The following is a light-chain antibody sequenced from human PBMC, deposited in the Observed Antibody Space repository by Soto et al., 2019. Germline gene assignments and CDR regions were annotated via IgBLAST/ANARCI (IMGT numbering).Light chain of an antibody. CDR1: SEHSDYG. V-gene: IGLV4-69*01. CDR2: LNRDGTH. CDR3: QTWDTVVV. J-gene: IGLJ2*01. Sequence: QPVLTQSPSASASLGASVKLSCTLSSEHSDYGIAWHQQQPDEGPRYLMKLNRDGTHNKGDGIPDRFSCSNSGAERYLIISSIQSDDEADYYCQTWDTVVVFGGGTKVTVL.